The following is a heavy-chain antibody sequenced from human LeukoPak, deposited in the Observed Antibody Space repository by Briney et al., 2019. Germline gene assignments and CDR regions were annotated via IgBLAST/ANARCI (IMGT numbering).Heavy chain of an antibody. CDR2: IYYRGST. CDR3: ARFIHLGEYKHYFDY. Sequence: SEILSLTCTVSGGSISSNFYYWGWIRQPPGKGLEWIGNIYYRGSTYYNPSLKSRVTISVDTSKNQFSLKLTSVTAADTAVYYCARFIHLGEYKHYFDYWGQGTLVTVSS. J-gene: IGHJ4*02. V-gene: IGHV4-39*01. D-gene: IGHD3-16*01. CDR1: GGSISSNFYY.